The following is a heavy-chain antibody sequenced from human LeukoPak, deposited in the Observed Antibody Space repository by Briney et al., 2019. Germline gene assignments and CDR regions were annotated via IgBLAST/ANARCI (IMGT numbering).Heavy chain of an antibody. Sequence: WGTLRLSCAASGFTFSSYGMIWVRQVPGKGLEWVSSISHSGVSTYSIDSVKGRFTISRDNSKTTLYLQMNSLRAEDTAVYYCAKEGRVLATTGRFDYWGQGTLVTVSS. CDR1: GFTFSSYG. CDR3: AKEGRVLATTGRFDY. D-gene: IGHD1-14*01. J-gene: IGHJ4*02. V-gene: IGHV3-23*01. CDR2: ISHSGVST.